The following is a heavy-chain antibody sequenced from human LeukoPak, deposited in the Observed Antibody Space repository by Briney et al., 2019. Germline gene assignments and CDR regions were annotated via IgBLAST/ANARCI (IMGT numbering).Heavy chain of an antibody. CDR1: GFTFSSYW. D-gene: IGHD2-21*02. V-gene: IGHV3-74*01. CDR3: ARDLGGDRTFDY. J-gene: IGHJ4*02. CDR2: INSDGSSK. Sequence: PGGSLSLSCAASGFTFSSYWMHWVRQAPGKGLVRVSRINSDGSSKSYADSVKGRFTISRDNAKNTLYLQMNSLRAEDTAVYYCARDLGGDRTFDYWGQGTLVTVSS.